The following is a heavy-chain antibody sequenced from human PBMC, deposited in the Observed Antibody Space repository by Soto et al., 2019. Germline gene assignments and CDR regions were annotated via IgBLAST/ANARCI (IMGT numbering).Heavy chain of an antibody. CDR3: ARQTDSSCWSGYYVRSYYGMDV. CDR2: ISAYNGNT. D-gene: IGHD3-3*01. CDR1: GYTFTSYG. Sequence: ASVKVSCKASGYTFTSYGISWVRQAPGQGLEWMGWISAYNGNTNYAQKLQGRVTMTTDTSTSTAYMELRSLRSDDTAVYYCARQTDSSCWSGYYVRSYYGMDVWGQGTTVTVSS. V-gene: IGHV1-18*01. J-gene: IGHJ6*02.